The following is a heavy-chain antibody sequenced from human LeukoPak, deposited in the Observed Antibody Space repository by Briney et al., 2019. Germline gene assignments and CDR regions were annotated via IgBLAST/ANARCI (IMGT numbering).Heavy chain of an antibody. CDR2: ISAYNGNT. Sequence: ASVKVSCKASGYTFTSYGISWVRQAPGQGLEWMGWISAYNGNTNYAQKLQGRVTMTTDTSTSTAYMELRSLRSDDTAVYYCARPRYYGPGFYYFDYWGQGTLVTVSS. CDR1: GYTFTSYG. CDR3: ARPRYYGPGFYYFDY. D-gene: IGHD3-10*01. J-gene: IGHJ4*02. V-gene: IGHV1-18*01.